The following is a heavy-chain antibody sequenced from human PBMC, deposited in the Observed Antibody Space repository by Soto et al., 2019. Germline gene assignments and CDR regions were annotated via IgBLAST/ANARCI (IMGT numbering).Heavy chain of an antibody. V-gene: IGHV4-34*01. CDR2: INHSGST. J-gene: IGHJ4*02. CDR1: GGSFSGYY. D-gene: IGHD6-19*01. CDR3: ARSSSGWYGVVGY. Sequence: PSETLSLTCAVYGGSFSGYYWSWIRQPPGKGLEWIGEINHSGSTNYNPSLKSRVTISVDTSKNQFSLKLSSVTAADTAVYYCARSSSGWYGVVGYWGQGTLVTVSS.